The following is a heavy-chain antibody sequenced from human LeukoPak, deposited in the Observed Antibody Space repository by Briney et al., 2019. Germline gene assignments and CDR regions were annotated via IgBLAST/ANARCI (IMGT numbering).Heavy chain of an antibody. D-gene: IGHD6-13*01. CDR1: EYTFTGYY. V-gene: IGHV1-2*02. CDR3: ARDGWSGIAAAGSIAY. CDR2: INPNSGGT. J-gene: IGHJ4*02. Sequence: ASVTVSCKDSEYTFTGYYMHWVRQAPGQRLEWMRWINPNSGGTNYAQKFQGRVTMTRDTSISTAYMELGRLRSDDTAVYYCARDGWSGIAAAGSIAYWGEGTLVTVSS.